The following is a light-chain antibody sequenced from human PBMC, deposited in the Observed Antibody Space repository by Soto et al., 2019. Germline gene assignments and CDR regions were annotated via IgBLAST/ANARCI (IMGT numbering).Light chain of an antibody. Sequence: EVVLTQSPVTLSLSPGERATLSCRASQSFRGLLAWYQQKPGQAPRLLIYDAYNRATGIPTRFSGSGSGTDFNLTISTLEPEDSAVYYCQQRHMWPITFGQGTRLEIK. CDR1: QSFRGL. J-gene: IGKJ5*01. V-gene: IGKV3-11*01. CDR3: QQRHMWPIT. CDR2: DAY.